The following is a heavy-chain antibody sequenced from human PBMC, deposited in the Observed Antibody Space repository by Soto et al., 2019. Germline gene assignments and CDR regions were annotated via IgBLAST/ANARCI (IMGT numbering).Heavy chain of an antibody. CDR2: IYHSGST. Sequence: SETLSLTCVVSGYSISSGYYWGWIRKPPGKGLEWIGSIYHSGSTYYNPSLNSLVTISVETPKNHFSLKLHSVHAAGTPLYYYARLKTCLDYWARVTLLTVSS. CDR3: ARLKTCLDY. CDR1: GYSISSGYY. J-gene: IGHJ4*02. V-gene: IGHV4-38-2*01.